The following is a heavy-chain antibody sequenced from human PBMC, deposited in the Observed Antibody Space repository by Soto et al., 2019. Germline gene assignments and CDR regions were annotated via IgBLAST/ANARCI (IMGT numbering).Heavy chain of an antibody. Sequence: QITFKESGPTLVKPTQNLTLTCSFSGFSLNTGGVGGGWIRQAPGKALEWLAVIYWDEDKSLSPSLRDRPTITRDTSADQVVLTVTNMDPVDTATYYCARRRGGFGGGWTAPYFDYWGQGTLVTVSS. V-gene: IGHV2-5*02. CDR1: GFSLNTGGVG. J-gene: IGHJ4*02. CDR3: ARRRGGFGGGWTAPYFDY. D-gene: IGHD6-19*01. CDR2: IYWDEDK.